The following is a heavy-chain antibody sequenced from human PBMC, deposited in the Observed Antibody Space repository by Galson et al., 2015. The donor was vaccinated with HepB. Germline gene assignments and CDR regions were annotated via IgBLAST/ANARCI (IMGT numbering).Heavy chain of an antibody. CDR2: IRGYNDKT. Sequence: SVKVSCKASGYRFNSYGISWVRQAPGQGLEWMGWIRGYNDKTDFAQKFQGRVTTTTDTSTSTAFMELRSLKSDDTAVYYCARDSTSSDFGRYYYYGMAVWGQGTTVTVSS. V-gene: IGHV1-18*01. CDR1: GYRFNSYG. CDR3: ARDSTSSDFGRYYYYGMAV. D-gene: IGHD6-6*01. J-gene: IGHJ6*02.